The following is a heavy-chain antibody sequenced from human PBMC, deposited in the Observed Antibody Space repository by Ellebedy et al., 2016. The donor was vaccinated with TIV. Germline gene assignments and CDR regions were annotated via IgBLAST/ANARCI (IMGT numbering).Heavy chain of an antibody. V-gene: IGHV4-34*01. CDR1: GGSFSGYY. CDR2: INHSGST. Sequence: SETLSLTCAVYGGSFSGYYWSWIRQPPGKGLEWIGEINHSGSTNYNPSLKSRVTISVDTSKNQFSLKLSSVTAADTAVYYCARPIRDGMDVWGQGTTVTVSS. J-gene: IGHJ6*02. CDR3: ARPIRDGMDV. D-gene: IGHD3-9*01.